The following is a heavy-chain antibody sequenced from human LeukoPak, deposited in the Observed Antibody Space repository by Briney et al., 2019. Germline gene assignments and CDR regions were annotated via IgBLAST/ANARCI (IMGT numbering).Heavy chain of an antibody. V-gene: IGHV3-23*01. D-gene: IGHD1-7*01. Sequence: GGSLRLSCAASGFTFSNYAMTWVRQAPGKGLEWVSTISGSGRTTYYADSVKGRFTISRDNSKNTLYLQMNSLRAEDTAVYYCAKGDNNWNYRSGTYYYYMDVWGKGTTVTISS. CDR1: GFTFSNYA. CDR2: ISGSGRTT. J-gene: IGHJ6*03. CDR3: AKGDNNWNYRSGTYYYYMDV.